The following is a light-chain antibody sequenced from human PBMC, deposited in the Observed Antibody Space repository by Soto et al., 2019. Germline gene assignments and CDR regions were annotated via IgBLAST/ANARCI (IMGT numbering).Light chain of an antibody. V-gene: IGKV4-1*01. CDR2: RAS. Sequence: DVVLTQSPDSLAVSLGERATINCKSSQSVLYSSNNENYLAWYQQKPGQPPKLLIYRASTRESGVPDRFSGSGSGTEFTLTISGLQSEDFAVYYCQQYNNWPPWTFGQGTKVDVK. J-gene: IGKJ1*01. CDR1: QSVLYSSNNENY. CDR3: QQYNNWPPWT.